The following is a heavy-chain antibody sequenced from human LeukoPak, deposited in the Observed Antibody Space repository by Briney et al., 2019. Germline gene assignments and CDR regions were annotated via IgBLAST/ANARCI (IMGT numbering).Heavy chain of an antibody. CDR2: ISGSGGST. D-gene: IGHD2-2*01. CDR1: GFTFSSYA. J-gene: IGHJ4*02. V-gene: IGHV3-23*01. Sequence: PGGSLRLSCAASGFTFSSYAMSWVRQAPGKGLEWVSAISGSGGSTYYADSVKGRFTISRDNSKNTLYLQMNSLRAEDTAVYYCANVRYCSSTSCSFFDYWGQGTLVTVSS. CDR3: ANVRYCSSTSCSFFDY.